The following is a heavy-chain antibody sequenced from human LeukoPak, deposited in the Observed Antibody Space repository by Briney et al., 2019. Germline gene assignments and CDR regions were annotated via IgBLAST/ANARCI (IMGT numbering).Heavy chain of an antibody. J-gene: IGHJ5*02. V-gene: IGHV4-34*01. D-gene: IGHD3-10*01. CDR3: ARGYGSGSYNWFDP. Sequence: SETLSLTCAVYGGSFSGYYWSWIRQPPGKGLEWIGEINHSGSTNYNPSLKSRVTISVDTSKKQFSLRLSAVTAADTAVYYCARGYGSGSYNWFDPWGQGTLVTVSS. CDR1: GGSFSGYY. CDR2: INHSGST.